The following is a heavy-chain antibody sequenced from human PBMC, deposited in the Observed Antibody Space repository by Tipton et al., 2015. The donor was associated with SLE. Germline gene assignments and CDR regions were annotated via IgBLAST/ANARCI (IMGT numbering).Heavy chain of an antibody. CDR3: ARGSRAYDPAAFDY. CDR1: GGSISSYY. CDR2: IYYSGST. Sequence: LSLTCTVSGGSISSYYWTWIRQPPGKGLEWIGYIYYSGSTNYNPSLKSRVTISVDTSKNQFSLKLSSVTAADTAVYYCARGSRAYDPAAFDYWGQGTLVTVSP. D-gene: IGHD6-25*01. V-gene: IGHV4-59*12. J-gene: IGHJ4*02.